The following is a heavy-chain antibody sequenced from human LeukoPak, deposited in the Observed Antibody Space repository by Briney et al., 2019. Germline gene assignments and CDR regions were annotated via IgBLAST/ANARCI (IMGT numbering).Heavy chain of an antibody. CDR1: GGSISSSSYY. CDR2: IYYSGST. J-gene: IGHJ4*02. Sequence: PSETLSLTCTDSGGSISSSSYYWSWIRQHPGKGLEWIGYIYYSGSTYYNPSLKSRVTISVDTSKNQFSLKMSSVTAADTAVYYCARAYYDYVWGSYQGLFDYWGQGTLVTVSS. V-gene: IGHV4-31*03. CDR3: ARAYYDYVWGSYQGLFDY. D-gene: IGHD3-16*02.